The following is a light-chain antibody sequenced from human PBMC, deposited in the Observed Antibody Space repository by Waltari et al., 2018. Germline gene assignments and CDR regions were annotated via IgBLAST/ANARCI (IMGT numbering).Light chain of an antibody. Sequence: DIVMTQSPDSLAVSLGERATINCKSSQSVLYSSNNKNYLAWYQKKPGQPPKLLIYWASTRESGVPDRFSGSGSGTDFTLTISSLQAEDVAVYYCQQYYSTSETFGQGTKLEIK. CDR2: WAS. J-gene: IGKJ2*01. CDR1: QSVLYSSNNKNY. V-gene: IGKV4-1*01. CDR3: QQYYSTSET.